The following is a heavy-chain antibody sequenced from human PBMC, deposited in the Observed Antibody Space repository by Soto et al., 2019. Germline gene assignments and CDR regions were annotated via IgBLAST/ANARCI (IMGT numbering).Heavy chain of an antibody. V-gene: IGHV4-31*02. CDR3: ARDPSFEYYYYGMDV. CDR1: GGSVNSVDYY. Sequence: SETLSLTCTVSGGSVNSVDYYWSWFRQPPAEGLEWIGYIYYSGSTYYNPSLKSRVTISVDTSKNQFSLKLSSVTAADTAVYYCARDPSFEYYYYGMDVWGQGTTVTVSS. J-gene: IGHJ6*02. D-gene: IGHD3-9*01. CDR2: IYYSGST.